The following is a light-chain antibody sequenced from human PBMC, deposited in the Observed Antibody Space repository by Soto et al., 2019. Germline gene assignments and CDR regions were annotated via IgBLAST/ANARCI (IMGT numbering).Light chain of an antibody. CDR1: SSNVGAGYD. V-gene: IGLV1-40*01. CDR2: GDS. CDR3: QSYDSSLSGSV. J-gene: IGLJ2*01. Sequence: QSVLTQPPSVSGAPGQRVTISCTGTSSNVGAGYDVHWYQQLPGKAPKLLIYGDSNRPSGVPDRFSGSKSGTSASLAITGLLAEDDDADYCQSYDSSLSGSVFGGGTKVTVL.